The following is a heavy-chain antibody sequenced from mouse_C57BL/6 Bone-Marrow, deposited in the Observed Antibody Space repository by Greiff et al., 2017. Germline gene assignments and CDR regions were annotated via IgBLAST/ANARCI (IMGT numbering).Heavy chain of an antibody. CDR1: GYTFTSYW. CDR2: IYPGSGST. J-gene: IGHJ3*01. V-gene: IGHV1-55*01. Sequence: QVQLQQPGAELVKPGASVKMSCKASGYTFTSYWITWVKQRPGQGLEWIGDIYPGSGSTNYNEKFKSKATLTVETSSSTAYMQLSSLTSEDSAVYYCASRAWFAYWGQGTLVTVSA. CDR3: ASRAWFAY.